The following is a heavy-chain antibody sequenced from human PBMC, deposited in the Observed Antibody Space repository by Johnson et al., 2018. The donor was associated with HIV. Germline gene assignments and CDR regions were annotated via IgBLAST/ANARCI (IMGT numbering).Heavy chain of an antibody. J-gene: IGHJ3*02. Sequence: VQLVESGGGVVQPGGSLRLSCAASGFTVSSNYMSWVRQAPGKGLEWVSVIYSGGSTYYADSVTGRFSISRDRSNNTLYLQMNSLRAEDTALYYCARPHSGQYQYAFDIWGQGTEVIVSS. V-gene: IGHV3-66*04. CDR1: GFTVSSNY. CDR2: IYSGGST. CDR3: ARPHSGQYQYAFDI. D-gene: IGHD1-26*01.